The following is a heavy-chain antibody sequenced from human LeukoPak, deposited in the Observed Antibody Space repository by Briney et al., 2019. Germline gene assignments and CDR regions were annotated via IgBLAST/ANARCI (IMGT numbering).Heavy chain of an antibody. CDR2: INHSGST. CDR3: ARGSWSSGWYSRGSYYFDY. CDR1: GGSFSGYC. J-gene: IGHJ4*02. V-gene: IGHV4-34*01. D-gene: IGHD6-19*01. Sequence: SETLSLTCAVYGGSFSGYCWSWIRQPPGKGLEWIGEINHSGSTNYNPSLKSRVTISVDTSKNQFSLKLSSVTAADTAVYYCARGSWSSGWYSRGSYYFDYWGQGTLVTVSS.